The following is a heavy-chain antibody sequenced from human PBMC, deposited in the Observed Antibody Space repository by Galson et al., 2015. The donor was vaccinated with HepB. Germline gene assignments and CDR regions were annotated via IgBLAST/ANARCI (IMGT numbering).Heavy chain of an antibody. CDR1: GGTFSSYA. Sequence: SVKVSCKASGGTFSSYAISWVRQAPGQGLEWMGGIIPIFGTANYAQKFQGRVTITADESTSTAYMELSSLRSEDTAVYYCARDRPYYDSSGYQNAFDIWGQGTMVTVSS. CDR3: ARDRPYYDSSGYQNAFDI. J-gene: IGHJ3*02. D-gene: IGHD3-22*01. CDR2: IIPIFGTA. V-gene: IGHV1-69*13.